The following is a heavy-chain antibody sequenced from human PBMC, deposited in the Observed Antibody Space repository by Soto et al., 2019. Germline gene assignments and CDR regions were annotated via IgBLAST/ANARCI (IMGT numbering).Heavy chain of an antibody. D-gene: IGHD2-15*01. Sequence: PGGSLRLSCAPSGFSFRSYGMHWVRQSPGKGPEWVATIWYDGSKKYYGESVKGRFSVSRDNSKSTLDLQMNSLRVEDTGVYYCAREHGYWSRGTCPSEVDSWGEGALVTVSS. CDR3: AREHGYWSRGTCPSEVDS. J-gene: IGHJ4*02. CDR1: GFSFRSYG. V-gene: IGHV3-33*01. CDR2: IWYDGSKK.